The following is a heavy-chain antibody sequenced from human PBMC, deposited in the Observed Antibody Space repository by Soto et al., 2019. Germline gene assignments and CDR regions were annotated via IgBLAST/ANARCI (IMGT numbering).Heavy chain of an antibody. CDR1: GYSFTTYA. CDR2: IDVGNGNT. D-gene: IGHD5-12*01. Sequence: ASVKVSCKASGYSFTTYAVHWVRQAPGQRLEWMGWIDVGNGNTKYSQKFQGRVTMTRDTSANTAYMELSSLTSEDTAVYYCARNVVATIQLDYWGQGTLVTVS. V-gene: IGHV1-3*01. J-gene: IGHJ4*02. CDR3: ARNVVATIQLDY.